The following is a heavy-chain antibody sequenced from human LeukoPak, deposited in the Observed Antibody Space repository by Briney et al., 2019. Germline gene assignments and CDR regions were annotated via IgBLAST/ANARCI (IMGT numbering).Heavy chain of an antibody. CDR1: GFTFSSYA. V-gene: IGHV3-23*01. CDR3: AIPPGYSSGWYEVNY. CDR2: ISGSGGST. D-gene: IGHD6-13*01. J-gene: IGHJ4*02. Sequence: PGGSLRLSCAASGFTFSSYAMSWVRQASGKGLEWVSGISGSGGSTYYADSVKGRFTISRDNSRNTLYLQMNSPRAEDTAVYYCAIPPGYSSGWYEVNYWGQGTLVTVSS.